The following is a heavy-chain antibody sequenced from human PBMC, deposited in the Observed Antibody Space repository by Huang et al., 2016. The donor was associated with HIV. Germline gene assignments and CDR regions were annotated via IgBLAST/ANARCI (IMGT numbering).Heavy chain of an antibody. V-gene: IGHV4-30-4*08. J-gene: IGHJ4*02. D-gene: IGHD5-18*01. Sequence: QVQLQESGPGPVKPSQTLSLTCTVSGVSIGSGGYYWSWIRQPPGKGLEWIGYIYYSGSTYYNPSLKSRGTISVDTSKNQFALKLSSLTAADTAVYYCTRGHSYGFGRNYFDYWGQGTLVTVSS. CDR1: GVSIGSGGYY. CDR2: IYYSGST. CDR3: TRGHSYGFGRNYFDY.